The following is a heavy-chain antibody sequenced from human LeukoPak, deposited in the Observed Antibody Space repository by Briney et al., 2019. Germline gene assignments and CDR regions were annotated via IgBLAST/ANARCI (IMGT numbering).Heavy chain of an antibody. CDR3: ARVPGRYGGLFYFDY. J-gene: IGHJ4*02. V-gene: IGHV4-59*01. D-gene: IGHD3-10*01. CDR2: IYYSGST. CDR1: GGSFSGYY. Sequence: SETLSLTCAVYGGSFSGYYWSWIRQPPGKGLEWIGYIYYSGSTNYNPSLKSRVTISVDTSKNQFSLKLSSVTAADTAVYYCARVPGRYGGLFYFDYWGQGTLVTVSS.